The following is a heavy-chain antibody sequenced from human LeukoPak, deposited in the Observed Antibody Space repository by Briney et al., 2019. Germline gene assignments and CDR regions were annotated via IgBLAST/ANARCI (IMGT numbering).Heavy chain of an antibody. V-gene: IGHV3-21*01. CDR2: ISSSSSYI. CDR1: GFTFSRYG. Sequence: PGGSLRLSCAASGFTFSRYGTHWVRQAPGKGLEWVSSISSSSSYIYYADSVKGRFTISRDNAKNSLYLQMNSLRAEDTAVYYCAKGGSSSPVDYWGQGTLVTVSS. D-gene: IGHD6-13*01. CDR3: AKGGSSSPVDY. J-gene: IGHJ4*02.